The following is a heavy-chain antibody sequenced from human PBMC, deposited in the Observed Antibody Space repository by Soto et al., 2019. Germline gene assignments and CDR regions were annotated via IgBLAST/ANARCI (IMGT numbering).Heavy chain of an antibody. Sequence: ASVKVSCKASGYTFTSYGISCVRQAPGQGLEWMGWISAYNDDAKYAQNFQGRVTVTTDTSTNIVYMELRSLRSDDTAVYYCAREYCSGGSCYGPDYWGQGTLVTVSS. CDR2: ISAYNDDA. CDR3: AREYCSGGSCYGPDY. D-gene: IGHD2-15*01. CDR1: GYTFTSYG. V-gene: IGHV1-18*01. J-gene: IGHJ4*02.